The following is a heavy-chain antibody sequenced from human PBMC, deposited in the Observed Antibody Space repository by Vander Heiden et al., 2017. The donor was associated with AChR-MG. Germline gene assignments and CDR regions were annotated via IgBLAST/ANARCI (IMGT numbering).Heavy chain of an antibody. CDR1: GPLSSAYA. J-gene: IGHJ3*01. Sequence: DVQLVESGGDLVQPGGSLRPPCEASGPLSSAYAMNWVRQAPGKGLEWVSYISSNSADIYYADSVKGRFTISRDNAGSSLFLQMSSLKVDDTAVYYCATSSGYYSTDAFDLWGRGTMVTVSS. CDR2: ISSNSADI. V-gene: IGHV3-48*01. D-gene: IGHD3-22*01. CDR3: ATSSGYYSTDAFDL.